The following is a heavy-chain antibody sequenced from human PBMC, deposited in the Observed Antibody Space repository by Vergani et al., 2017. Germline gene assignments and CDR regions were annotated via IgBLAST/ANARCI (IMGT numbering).Heavy chain of an antibody. CDR1: GGSIRSTFYY. Sequence: QLQLQESDPGLVKPSETLSLTCTVSGGSIRSTFYYWGWIRPPPGKGLEWIGTIYYSGSTYYNPSLKIRVTISVDTSKNKFSLKLNSVTAADTAVYYCARHKEQLVPGNYYYYYYMDVWGKGTTVTVSS. V-gene: IGHV4-39*01. CDR2: IYYSGST. CDR3: ARHKEQLVPGNYYYYYYMDV. J-gene: IGHJ6*03. D-gene: IGHD6-13*01.